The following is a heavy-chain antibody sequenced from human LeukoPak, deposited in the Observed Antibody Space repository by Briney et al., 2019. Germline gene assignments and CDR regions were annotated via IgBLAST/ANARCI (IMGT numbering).Heavy chain of an antibody. V-gene: IGHV4-59*01. J-gene: IGHJ4*02. D-gene: IGHD2-15*01. CDR3: VRVISGTHFGY. Sequence: KPSETLSLTCTVSGASISSYYWSWIRQPPGKGLEWIGYMYENESTRYNPSLKSRVTISLDTSKKQFSLRLTSVTAADTAVYYRVRVISGTHFGYWGQGTLVTVSS. CDR2: MYENEST. CDR1: GASISSYY.